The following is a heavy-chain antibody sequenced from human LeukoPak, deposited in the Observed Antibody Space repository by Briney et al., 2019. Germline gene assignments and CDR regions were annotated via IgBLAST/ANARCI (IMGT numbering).Heavy chain of an antibody. Sequence: SETLSLTCAVYGGSFSGYYWSWIRQPPGKGLEWIGYIYYSGSTNYNPSLKSRVTISVDTSKNQFSLKLSSVTAADTAVYYCARGFSSSGYYPDAFDIWGQGTVVTVSS. CDR1: GGSFSGYY. CDR3: ARGFSSSGYYPDAFDI. J-gene: IGHJ3*02. CDR2: IYYSGST. D-gene: IGHD3-22*01. V-gene: IGHV4-59*01.